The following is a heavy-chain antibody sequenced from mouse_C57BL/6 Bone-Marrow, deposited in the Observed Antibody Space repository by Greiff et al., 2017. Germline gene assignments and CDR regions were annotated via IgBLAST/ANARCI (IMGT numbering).Heavy chain of an antibody. Sequence: VMLVESGPGLVQPSQSLSITCTVSGFSLTSYGVHWVRQSPGKGLEWLGVRWSGGSTDYNAAFISRLSISKDNSKSQVFFKMNSLQADDTAIYYCASYGNYAWFAYWGQGTLVTVSA. J-gene: IGHJ3*01. CDR2: RWSGGST. CDR3: ASYGNYAWFAY. D-gene: IGHD2-1*01. V-gene: IGHV2-2*01. CDR1: GFSLTSYG.